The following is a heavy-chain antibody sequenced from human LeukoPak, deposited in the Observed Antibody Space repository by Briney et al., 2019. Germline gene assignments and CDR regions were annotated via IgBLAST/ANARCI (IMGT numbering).Heavy chain of an antibody. CDR1: GFTFSSYA. CDR3: AKDEPFPFAEYFQH. V-gene: IGHV3-23*01. J-gene: IGHJ1*01. Sequence: GGSLRLSCAASGFTFSSYAMSWVRQAPGKGLEWVSAISGSGDKTYYIDSVKGRFTISRDNSKNTLYLQMNSLRAEDTAVYYCAKDEPFPFAEYFQHWGQGTLVTVSS. D-gene: IGHD1-14*01. CDR2: ISGSGDKT.